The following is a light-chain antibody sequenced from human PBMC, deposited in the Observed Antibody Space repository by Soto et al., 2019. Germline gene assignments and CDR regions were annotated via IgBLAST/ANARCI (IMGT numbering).Light chain of an antibody. J-gene: IGKJ2*01. CDR2: RTS. V-gene: IGKV1-5*03. CDR3: QQYNSDSFYT. CDR1: QSFGTW. Sequence: TPSPSPPSASVGDRVALTFRARQSFGTWLAWYQQKPGKAPNLLIYRTSSLGRGVPSRFSGGGSGTEFTLTISSLQPDDFATYYCQQYNSDSFYTFGQGTKVDIK.